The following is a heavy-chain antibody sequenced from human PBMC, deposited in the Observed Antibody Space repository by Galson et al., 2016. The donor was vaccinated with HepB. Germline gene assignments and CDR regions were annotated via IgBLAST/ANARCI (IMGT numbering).Heavy chain of an antibody. Sequence: SLRLSCAGSGFTFGDFAMTWVRQAPGQSPQWIGFIKSNSYGGTTEIAASLKDRFTISRGDSNNTTYLQTINLRNEDTGVYYCCRLRRPMGDVWGRGTTVIVSS. V-gene: IGHV3-49*04. CDR3: CRLRRPMGDV. D-gene: IGHD6-25*01. J-gene: IGHJ6*02. CDR1: GFTFGDFA. CDR2: IKSNSYGGTT.